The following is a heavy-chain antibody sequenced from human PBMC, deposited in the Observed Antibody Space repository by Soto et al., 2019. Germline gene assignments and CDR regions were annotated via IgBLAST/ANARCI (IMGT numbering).Heavy chain of an antibody. J-gene: IGHJ4*02. CDR1: GGSHRRYY. D-gene: IGHD4-17*01. CDR2: IYYSGST. Sequence: SGNLALTLTVPGGSHRRYYWRWGPQPPGKGLEWIGYIYYSGSTNYNPSLKSRVTISVDTSKNQFSLKLSSVTAADTAVYYCARVGGDYLHFDYWGRGTQVTVSS. CDR3: ARVGGDYLHFDY. V-gene: IGHV4-59*01.